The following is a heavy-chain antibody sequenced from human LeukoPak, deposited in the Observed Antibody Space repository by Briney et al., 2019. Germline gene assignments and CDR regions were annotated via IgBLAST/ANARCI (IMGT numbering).Heavy chain of an antibody. Sequence: PSETLSLTCTVSGYSISSGYYWGWIRQPPGKGLEWIGYIYYSGSTYYNPSLKSRVTISVDTSKNQFSLKLSSVTAADTAVYYCASALDIAARPSWFDPWGQGTLVTVSS. CDR1: GYSISSGYY. V-gene: IGHV4-38-2*02. CDR3: ASALDIAARPSWFDP. D-gene: IGHD6-6*01. CDR2: IYYSGST. J-gene: IGHJ5*02.